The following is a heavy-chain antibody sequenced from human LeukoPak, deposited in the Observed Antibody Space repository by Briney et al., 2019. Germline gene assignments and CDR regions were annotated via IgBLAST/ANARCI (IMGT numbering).Heavy chain of an antibody. CDR1: EFTFSSYN. Sequence: GGSLRLSCVASEFTFSSYNMNWVRQAPGKGLEWVSSISSSGSYIYYADAVKGRFTISRDDAKNSLYLQMNSLRAEDTAVYYCAREIFWSGYYSNLHFDYWGRGTQVTVSS. V-gene: IGHV3-21*01. J-gene: IGHJ4*02. CDR3: AREIFWSGYYSNLHFDY. D-gene: IGHD3-3*01. CDR2: ISSSGSYI.